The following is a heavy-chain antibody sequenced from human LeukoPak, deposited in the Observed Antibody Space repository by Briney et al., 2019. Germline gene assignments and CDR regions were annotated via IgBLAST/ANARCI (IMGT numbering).Heavy chain of an antibody. CDR1: GCTFSGYA. J-gene: IGHJ4*02. Sequence: GGSLRLSCAASGCTFSGYAMSWVRQAPGKGLEWVSSISASAGTTYYADSVKGRFTISRDNSKNTLDLQMNSLRAEDTAVYYCAKDPASYEYYFDYWGQGTLVTVSS. CDR3: AKDPASYEYYFDY. D-gene: IGHD5-12*01. V-gene: IGHV3-23*01. CDR2: ISASAGTT.